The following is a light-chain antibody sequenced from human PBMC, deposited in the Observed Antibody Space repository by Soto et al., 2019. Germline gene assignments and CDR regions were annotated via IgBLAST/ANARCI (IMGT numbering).Light chain of an antibody. J-gene: IGKJ1*01. Sequence: EIVLTQSPATLSSSPGERTTLSCRASQSVSNYFAWYQQSPGQAPRLLIYHASNRATGIPARFSGSGSGTDFTLTISSLEPEDFAVYYCQQHSTWPWTFGQGTKVEIK. V-gene: IGKV3-11*01. CDR3: QQHSTWPWT. CDR1: QSVSNY. CDR2: HAS.